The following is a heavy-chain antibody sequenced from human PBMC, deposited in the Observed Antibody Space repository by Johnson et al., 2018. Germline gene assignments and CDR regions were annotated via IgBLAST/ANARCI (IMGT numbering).Heavy chain of an antibody. CDR1: GFSFSSYG. V-gene: IGHV3-33*01. Sequence: VQLLETGGGVVQXGRSXRLXCAASGFSFSSYGMHWVRQAPGKGLEWVAFIWYDGSNKYYADSVKGRFTISRDNSKNTLYLQMNSLRAEDTAVYYCARVTAGAAAGIKYYYYGMDVWGQGTTVTVSS. CDR2: IWYDGSNK. J-gene: IGHJ6*02. CDR3: ARVTAGAAAGIKYYYYGMDV. D-gene: IGHD6-13*01.